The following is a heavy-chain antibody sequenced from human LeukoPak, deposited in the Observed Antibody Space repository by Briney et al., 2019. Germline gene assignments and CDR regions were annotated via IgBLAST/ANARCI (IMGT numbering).Heavy chain of an antibody. Sequence: KASETLSLTCAVYGGSFSGYYWSWIRQPPGKGLEWIGEINHSGSTNYNPSLKSRVTISVDTSKNQFSLKLSSVTAADTAVYYCARSKPGYSSSWYGRNFDYWGQGTLVTVSS. CDR1: GGSFSGYY. J-gene: IGHJ4*02. CDR2: INHSGST. V-gene: IGHV4-34*01. D-gene: IGHD6-13*01. CDR3: ARSKPGYSSSWYGRNFDY.